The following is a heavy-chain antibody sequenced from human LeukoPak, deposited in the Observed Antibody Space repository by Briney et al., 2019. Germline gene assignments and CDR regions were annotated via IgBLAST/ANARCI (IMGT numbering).Heavy chain of an antibody. J-gene: IGHJ4*02. CDR3: ARARDFWSGYRKTFDY. Sequence: SETLSLTCTVSGGSISSYYWSWIRQPAGKGLEWIGRIYTSGSTNYNPSLKSRVTISVDTSKNQFSLKLSSVTAADTAVYYCARARDFWSGYRKTFDYWGQGTLVTVSP. D-gene: IGHD3-3*01. CDR2: IYTSGST. CDR1: GGSISSYY. V-gene: IGHV4-4*07.